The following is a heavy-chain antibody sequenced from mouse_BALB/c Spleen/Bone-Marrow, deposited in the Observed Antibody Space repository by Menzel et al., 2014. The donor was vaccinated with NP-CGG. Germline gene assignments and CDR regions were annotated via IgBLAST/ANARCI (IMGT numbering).Heavy chain of an antibody. J-gene: IGHJ4*01. Sequence: VQLQQPGPELVKPGASVKISCKVSGYSFSSSWMNWLKQRPGQGLEWIGRIYPGDGDTNYNGKLKGKATLTADKSSSTAYMQHSSLTSVDSAVYFCAKSGHYDYAMDYWGQGTSVTVSS. CDR1: GYSFSSSW. CDR2: IYPGDGDT. CDR3: AKSGHYDYAMDY. D-gene: IGHD1-3*01. V-gene: IGHV1-82*01.